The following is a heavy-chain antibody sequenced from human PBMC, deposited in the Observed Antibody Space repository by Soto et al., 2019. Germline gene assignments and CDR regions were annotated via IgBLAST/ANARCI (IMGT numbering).Heavy chain of an antibody. J-gene: IGHJ4*02. CDR2: ISAYNGNT. D-gene: IGHD3-22*01. Sequence: EASVKVSCKASGYTFTSYGISWVRQAPGQGLEWMGWISAYNGNTNYAQKLQGRVTMTTDTSTSTAYMELRSLRSDDTAVYYCARLDRKLTTYYYDSSGYNYWGQGTLVTVSS. CDR1: GYTFTSYG. V-gene: IGHV1-18*04. CDR3: ARLDRKLTTYYYDSSGYNY.